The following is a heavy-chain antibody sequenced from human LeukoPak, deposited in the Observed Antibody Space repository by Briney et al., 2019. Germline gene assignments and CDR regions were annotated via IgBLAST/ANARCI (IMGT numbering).Heavy chain of an antibody. V-gene: IGHV1-2*06. CDR2: INPNSGDT. J-gene: IGHJ4*02. CDR1: GYTFTDYY. CDR3: AREIIGGSGGSCYYCS. D-gene: IGHD2-15*01. Sequence: ASVKVSCKASGYTFTDYYMHWVRQAPGQGLEWMRRINPNSGDTNYAPKFQGRVTMTWDTSISTAYMALSRLRSDDTAVYYCAREIIGGSGGSCYYCSGGQGTLVTVSS.